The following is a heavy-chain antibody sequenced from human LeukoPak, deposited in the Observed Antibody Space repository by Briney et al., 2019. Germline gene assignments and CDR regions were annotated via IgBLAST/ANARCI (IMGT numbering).Heavy chain of an antibody. CDR3: ARGPDSSSYYYFDY. J-gene: IGHJ4*02. CDR1: GGPISSGDYY. Sequence: SQTLSLTCTVSGGPISSGDYYWSWIRQPPGKGLEWIGYIYHSGSTYYNPSLKSRVIISVDTSKNQFSLKLSSVTAADTAVYYCARGPDSSSYYYFDYWGQGTLVTVAS. D-gene: IGHD3-22*01. CDR2: IYHSGST. V-gene: IGHV4-30-4*01.